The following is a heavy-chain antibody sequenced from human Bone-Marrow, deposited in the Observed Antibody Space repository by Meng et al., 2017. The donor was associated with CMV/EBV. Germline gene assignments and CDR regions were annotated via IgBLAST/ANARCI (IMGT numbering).Heavy chain of an antibody. D-gene: IGHD3-10*01. CDR2: ITSNMGYI. V-gene: IGHV3-21*01. Sequence: ESLKIYRAASGFTSSSYDMLWVRHATGKGLEWVSSITSNMGYIYYVYSVKGRFTISKDNAKNSLYLQMDNLRAEDTDVYFCARDSAGRSELIRSTSPWAWGQGTLVTVSS. CDR1: GFTSSSYD. J-gene: IGHJ4*02. CDR3: ARDSAGRSELIRSTSPWA.